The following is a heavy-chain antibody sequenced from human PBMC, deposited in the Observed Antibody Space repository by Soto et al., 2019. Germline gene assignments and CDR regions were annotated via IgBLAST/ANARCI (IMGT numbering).Heavy chain of an antibody. D-gene: IGHD3-3*01. V-gene: IGHV1-18*01. J-gene: IGHJ5*02. CDR3: ARDPHEFWTSYWFDP. CDR2: ISAYDGKT. Sequence: ASVKVSCKTTGYTFNTYGINWVRQAPGQGLELMGWISAYDGKTTYAEKFQGRVTLTTDTSTSTAYMELRSLRSDDTAIYYCARDPHEFWTSYWFDPWGQGTPVTVSS. CDR1: GYTFNTYG.